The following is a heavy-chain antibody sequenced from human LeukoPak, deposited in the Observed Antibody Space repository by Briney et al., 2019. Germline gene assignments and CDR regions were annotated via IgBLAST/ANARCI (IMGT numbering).Heavy chain of an antibody. CDR1: GFTLSTYA. J-gene: IGHJ4*02. CDR3: AKDLSDGGNSFDY. V-gene: IGHV3-23*01. CDR2: ISVSGGTT. Sequence: GGSLRLSCAASGFTLSTYAMGWVRQAPGRGLEWVSSISVSGGTTYYADSVKGPFTISRDGSKNTLYLQMNSLRAEDTAVYYCAKDLSDGGNSFDYWGQGTLVTVSS. D-gene: IGHD4-23*01.